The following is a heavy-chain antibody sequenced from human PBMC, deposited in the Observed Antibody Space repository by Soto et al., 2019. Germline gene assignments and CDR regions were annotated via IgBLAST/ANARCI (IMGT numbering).Heavy chain of an antibody. CDR1: GGTFSSYA. Sequence: VGSVKVYCKTSGGTFSSYAISLVRQAPGQGLEWMGGIIPIFGTANYAQKFQGRVTITADESTSTAYMELSSLRSEDTAVYYCAKVGIAEAGTPFDYWGHGTMVTVSS. J-gene: IGHJ4*01. V-gene: IGHV1-69*13. D-gene: IGHD6-13*01. CDR3: AKVGIAEAGTPFDY. CDR2: IIPIFGTA.